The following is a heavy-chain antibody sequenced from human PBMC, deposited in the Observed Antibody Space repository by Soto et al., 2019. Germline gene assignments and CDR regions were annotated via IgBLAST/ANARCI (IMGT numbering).Heavy chain of an antibody. CDR1: GDSISSRACY. CDR2: IHYSGTT. D-gene: IGHD2-2*01. Sequence: QLQLQESGPGLVKPSETLSLTCSVSGDSISSRACYWGWIRQPPGRGLQWIGSIHYSGTTSYNPSLKTRVTISEDTSKNQLSLKLSSVTAADTAVYYCARHALATSIDQVQPVDFWGQGTLVTVSS. CDR3: ARHALATSIDQVQPVDF. J-gene: IGHJ4*02. V-gene: IGHV4-39*01.